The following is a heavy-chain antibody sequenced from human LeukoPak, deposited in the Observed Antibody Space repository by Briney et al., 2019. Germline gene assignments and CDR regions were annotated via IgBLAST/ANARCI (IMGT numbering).Heavy chain of an antibody. D-gene: IGHD5-24*01. J-gene: IGHJ6*03. CDR2: INPSGGST. CDR3: ARGMATKYYYYMDV. V-gene: IGHV1-46*01. Sequence: ASVKVSCKASGYTFTSYYMHWVRQAPGQGLEWKGIINPSGGSTSYAQKFQGRVTITTDESTSTAYMELSSLRSEDTAVYYCARGMATKYYYYMDVWGQRDHGHRLL. CDR1: GYTFTSYY.